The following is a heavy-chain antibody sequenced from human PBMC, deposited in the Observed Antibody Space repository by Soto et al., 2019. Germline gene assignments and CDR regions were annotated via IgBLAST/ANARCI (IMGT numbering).Heavy chain of an antibody. CDR1: GGSISSYY. CDR2: IYYSGST. CDR3: ARHGAGFGELPIYYYGMDV. D-gene: IGHD3-10*01. J-gene: IGHJ6*02. Sequence: SETHSLTCPFSGGSISSYYWSWIRQPTGKGLEWIGYIYYSGSTNYNPSLKSRVTISVDTSKNQFSLKLSSVTAADTAVYYCARHGAGFGELPIYYYGMDVWGQGTTVTVSS. V-gene: IGHV4-59*08.